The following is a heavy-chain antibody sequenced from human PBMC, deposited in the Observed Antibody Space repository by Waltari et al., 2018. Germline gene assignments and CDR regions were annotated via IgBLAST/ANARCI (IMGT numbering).Heavy chain of an antibody. CDR2: IYHTGST. CDR1: ASSISTDYY. V-gene: IGHV4-38-2*01. D-gene: IGHD4-4*01. Sequence: QVQLQESGPGLVKPSETLSLICAVSASSISTDYYWGGIRQPPGKGLEWSGNIYHTGSTYYRPSLKSRVTISVDTSKNPFSLMLSAVTAADTATYYCARSTVTRYFDYWGQGTLITVSS. J-gene: IGHJ4*02. CDR3: ARSTVTRYFDY.